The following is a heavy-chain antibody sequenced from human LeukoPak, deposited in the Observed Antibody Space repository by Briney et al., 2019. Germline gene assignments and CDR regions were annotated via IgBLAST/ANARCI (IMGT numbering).Heavy chain of an antibody. V-gene: IGHV3-7*01. CDR2: IKDDGSDR. CDR1: GFTFTNAW. D-gene: IGHD5-12*01. J-gene: IGHJ4*02. CDR3: VNLGYSD. Sequence: GGSLRLSCAASGFTFTNAWMSWVRQAPGKGLEWVATIKDDGSDRYYVDSVKGRFTISRDNAKNSLYLQMNSLRVEDTAVYYCVNLGYSDGGQGTMVTVS.